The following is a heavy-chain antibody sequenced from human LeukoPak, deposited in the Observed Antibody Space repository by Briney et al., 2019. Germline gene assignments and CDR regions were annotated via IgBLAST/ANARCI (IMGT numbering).Heavy chain of an antibody. Sequence: GGSLRLSCAASGFTFSSYAMSWVRQAPGKGLEWVSAIGGSGGSTYYADTVKGRFTISRDNSKNTLYLQMNSLRAEDTAVYYCAKLTSGWYPVDYWGQGTLVTVFS. D-gene: IGHD6-19*01. J-gene: IGHJ4*02. CDR2: IGGSGGST. CDR3: AKLTSGWYPVDY. V-gene: IGHV3-23*01. CDR1: GFTFSSYA.